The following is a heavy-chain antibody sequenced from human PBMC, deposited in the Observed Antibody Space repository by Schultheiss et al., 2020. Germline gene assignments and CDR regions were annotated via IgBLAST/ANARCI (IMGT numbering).Heavy chain of an antibody. D-gene: IGHD3-10*01. CDR1: GGSISSYY. CDR3: ARAAAYGSGSYQV. J-gene: IGHJ4*02. CDR2: IYTSGST. Sequence: GSLRLSCTVSGGSISSYYWSWIRQPAGKGLEWIGRIYTSGSTNYNPSLKSRVTMSVDTSKNQFSLKLSSVTAADTAVYYCARAAAYGSGSYQVWGQGTLVTVSS. V-gene: IGHV4-4*07.